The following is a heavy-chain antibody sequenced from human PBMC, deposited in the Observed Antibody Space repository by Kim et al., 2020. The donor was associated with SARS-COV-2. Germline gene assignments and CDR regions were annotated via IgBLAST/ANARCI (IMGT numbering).Heavy chain of an antibody. CDR1: GFMFRSYW. CDR2: IKPDGSEA. Sequence: GGSLRLSCAASGFMFRSYWMTWVRQAPGKGLEWVANIKPDGSEAYYMDSVRGRSTISRDNAKNLLYLQMNTLRAEDTAVYYCASTLRRHHWGQGTLVTVSS. V-gene: IGHV3-7*05. J-gene: IGHJ5*02. D-gene: IGHD5-12*01. CDR3: ASTLRRHH.